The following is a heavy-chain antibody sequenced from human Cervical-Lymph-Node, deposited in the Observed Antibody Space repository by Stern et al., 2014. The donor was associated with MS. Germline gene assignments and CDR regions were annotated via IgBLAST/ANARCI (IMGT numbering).Heavy chain of an antibody. CDR1: GGSISSGGSS. CDR3: ARGGVIYTQDRNGFDV. J-gene: IGHJ3*01. CDR2: IYRSGST. Sequence: QAQLVESGSGQAKPSQTLSLTCAVSGGSISSGGSSWNWIRQPPGKGLEWIGFIYRSGSTYYNPSLKGRVFISVDTSKNQFALNLRSVTAADTAVYYCARGGVIYTQDRNGFDVWGQGTMVTVSS. V-gene: IGHV4-30-2*01. D-gene: IGHD2-21*01.